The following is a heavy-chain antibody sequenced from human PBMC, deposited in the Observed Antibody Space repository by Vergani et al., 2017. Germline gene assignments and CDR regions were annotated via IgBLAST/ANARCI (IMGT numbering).Heavy chain of an antibody. J-gene: IGHJ5*02. D-gene: IGHD1-14*01. CDR3: ARDLRLLYNRFDP. Sequence: QVQLVESGGGVVQPGRSLRLSCAASGFTFNQYGMHWVRQAPGKGLEWVAVTWYDGNNKQYADSVKGRFTIYRENSKSTMYLQMNSLRDEDTGVYYCARDLRLLYNRFDPWGQGTLVTVSS. CDR2: TWYDGNNK. V-gene: IGHV3-33*01. CDR1: GFTFNQYG.